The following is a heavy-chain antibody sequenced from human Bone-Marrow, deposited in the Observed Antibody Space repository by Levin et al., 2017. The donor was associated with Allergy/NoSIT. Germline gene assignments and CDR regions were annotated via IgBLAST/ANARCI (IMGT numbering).Heavy chain of an antibody. D-gene: IGHD1-26*01. CDR1: GGSISGGYS. CDR2: IWHSGAA. V-gene: IGHV4-30-2*01. J-gene: IGHJ4*02. Sequence: MPSETLSLTCTVSGGSISGGYSWSWVRQPPGKGLEWMLYIWHSGAAYYNPSLQVRATMSVDTSKNQYSLNLTSVTAADTAVYYCARDASGGSSEFRYWGQGTLVTVSS. CDR3: ARDASGGSSEFRY.